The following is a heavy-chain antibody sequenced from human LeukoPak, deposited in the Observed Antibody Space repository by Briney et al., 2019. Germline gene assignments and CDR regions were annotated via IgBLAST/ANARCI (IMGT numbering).Heavy chain of an antibody. J-gene: IGHJ1*01. V-gene: IGHV4-30-2*01. CDR2: IYHSGST. CDR3: ARAGRRNGPFQH. CDR1: GGSISSGGYS. D-gene: IGHD1-14*01. Sequence: MTSETLSLTCAVSGGSISSGGYSWSWIRQPPGKGLEWIGYIYHSGSTYYNPSLKSRVTISVDRSKNQFSLKLSSVTAADTAVYYCARAGRRNGPFQHWGQGTLVTVSS.